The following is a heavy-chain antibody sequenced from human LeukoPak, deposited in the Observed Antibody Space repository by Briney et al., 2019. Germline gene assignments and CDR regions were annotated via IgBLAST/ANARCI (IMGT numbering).Heavy chain of an antibody. Sequence: GGSLRLSCAASGSTLSKHWMTWVRQAPGKGLECVAIIKQDGSEKYYVNSVKGRFTISRDNAKNSLYLQMNSLRVEDTAVYYCGREWAVDFWGQGTLVTVSS. V-gene: IGHV3-7*01. CDR2: IKQDGSEK. CDR1: GSTLSKHW. CDR3: GREWAVDF. J-gene: IGHJ4*02.